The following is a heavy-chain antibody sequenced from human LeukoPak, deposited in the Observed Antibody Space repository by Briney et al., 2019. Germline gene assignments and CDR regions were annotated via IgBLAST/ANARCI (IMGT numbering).Heavy chain of an antibody. V-gene: IGHV4-34*01. CDR2: INHSGST. CDR3: ARGPGGDQPPISPFDY. CDR1: GFTFSSYA. D-gene: IGHD2-2*01. Sequence: PGGSLRLSCAASGFTFSSYAMSWIRQPPGKGLEWIGEINHSGSTNYNPSLKSRVTISVDTSKNQFSLKLSSVTAADTAVYYCARGPGGDQPPISPFDYWGQGTLVTVSS. J-gene: IGHJ4*02.